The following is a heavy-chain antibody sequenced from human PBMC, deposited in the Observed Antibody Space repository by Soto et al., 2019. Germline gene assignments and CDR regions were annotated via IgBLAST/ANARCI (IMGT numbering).Heavy chain of an antibody. D-gene: IGHD4-17*01. V-gene: IGHV1-69*01. Sequence: QVQLVQSGAEVKKPGSSVKVSCKASGGTFSSYAISWVRQAPGQGLEWMGGIIPIFGTANYAQKVQGRVTITADESTSTAYMELSSLRSEDTAVYYCARDPIDYEPSWDAFDIWGQGTMVTVSS. CDR3: ARDPIDYEPSWDAFDI. CDR1: GGTFSSYA. J-gene: IGHJ3*02. CDR2: IIPIFGTA.